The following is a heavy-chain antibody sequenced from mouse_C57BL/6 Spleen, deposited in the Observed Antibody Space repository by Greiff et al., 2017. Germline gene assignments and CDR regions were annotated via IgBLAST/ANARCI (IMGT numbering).Heavy chain of an antibody. J-gene: IGHJ3*01. V-gene: IGHV1-7*01. CDR1: GYTFTNYW. D-gene: IGHD2-4*01. CDR3: ARNDDYDAFAY. CDR2: INPSSGCT. Sequence: VQLQQSGPELAKPGASVKLSCKASGYTFTNYWMHWVKQRPGQGLEWIGYINPSSGCTKYNQKFKDKATLTADKSSSTAYMLLSSLTYDDSAVYYCARNDDYDAFAYWGQGTLVTVSA.